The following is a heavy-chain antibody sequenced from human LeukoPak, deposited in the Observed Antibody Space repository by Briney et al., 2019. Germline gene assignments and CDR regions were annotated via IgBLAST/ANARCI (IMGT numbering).Heavy chain of an antibody. CDR3: ARDNGGYSGSTNGWFDP. D-gene: IGHD5-12*01. Sequence: SETLSLTCTVSGGSISSGGYYWSWIRQPPGKGLEWIGYIYHSGSTYYNPSLKSRVTISVDTSKNQFSLKLSSVTAADTAVYYCARDNGGYSGSTNGWFDPWGQGTLVTVSS. CDR2: IYHSGST. CDR1: GGSISSGGYY. V-gene: IGHV4-30-2*01. J-gene: IGHJ5*02.